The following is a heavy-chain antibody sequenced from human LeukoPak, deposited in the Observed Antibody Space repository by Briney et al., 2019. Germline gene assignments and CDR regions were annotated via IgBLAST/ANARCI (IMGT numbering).Heavy chain of an antibody. CDR3: AKTLWELLLFDY. J-gene: IGHJ4*02. D-gene: IGHD1-26*01. V-gene: IGHV3-23*01. CDR2: ISGSGGST. CDR1: GFTFSDYY. Sequence: GGSLRLSCAASGFTFSDYYMSWIRQAPGKGLEWVSAISGSGGSTYYADSVKGRFTISRDNSKNTLYLQMNSLRAEDTAVYYCAKTLWELLLFDYWGQGTLVTVSS.